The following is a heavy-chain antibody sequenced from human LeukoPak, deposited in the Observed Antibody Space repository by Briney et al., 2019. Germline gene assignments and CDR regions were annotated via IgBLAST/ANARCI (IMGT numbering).Heavy chain of an antibody. D-gene: IGHD3-3*01. Sequence: PGGSLRLSCAASGFTFSSYGMHWVRQAPGKGLEWVAVISYDGSNKYYVDSVKGRFTISRDNAKNSLYLQMNSLRAEDTAVYYCARDLNTIFGVVMVLTNSQQYYFDYWGQGTLVTVSS. CDR3: ARDLNTIFGVVMVLTNSQQYYFDY. V-gene: IGHV3-30*03. CDR2: ISYDGSNK. CDR1: GFTFSSYG. J-gene: IGHJ4*02.